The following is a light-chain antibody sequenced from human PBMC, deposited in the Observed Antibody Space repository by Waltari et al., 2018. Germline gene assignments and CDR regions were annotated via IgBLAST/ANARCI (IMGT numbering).Light chain of an antibody. CDR3: QQSYSSPRT. J-gene: IGKJ2*01. CDR1: QSISNY. V-gene: IGKV1-39*01. Sequence: DIQMTQSPSSLSASVGDRVTITCRASQSISNYLNWYQHKPGKPPQLLIYADSRLPSGVPSRFSGSGSGTDFTLTINSLQPEDFATYYCQQSYSSPRTFGQGTKLEIK. CDR2: ADS.